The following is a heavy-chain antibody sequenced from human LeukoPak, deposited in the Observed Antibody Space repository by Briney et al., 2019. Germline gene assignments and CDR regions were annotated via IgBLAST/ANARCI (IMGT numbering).Heavy chain of an antibody. D-gene: IGHD3-22*01. CDR2: INHSGST. CDR3: ARCYVDSSGCDY. V-gene: IGHV4-34*01. J-gene: IGHJ4*02. Sequence: SETLSLTCAVYGGSFSGYYWSWIRQPPGKGLEWIGEINHSGSTNYNPSLKSRVTISVDTSKNQFSLKLSSVTAADTAVYYCARCYVDSSGCDYWGQGTLVTVSS. CDR1: GGSFSGYY.